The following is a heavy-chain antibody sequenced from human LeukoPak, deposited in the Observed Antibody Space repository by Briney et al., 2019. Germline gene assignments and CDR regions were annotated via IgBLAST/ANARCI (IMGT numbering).Heavy chain of an antibody. CDR2: INKDGSET. D-gene: IGHD2-15*01. V-gene: IGHV3-7*01. CDR1: GFTFNKDW. CDR3: ARPELPGWSVLFDF. J-gene: IGHJ4*02. Sequence: GGSLRLACAAAGFTFNKDWMSSVRHAPGKWLEWVANINKDGSETYYADSVKGRFTMSRDNAENSLDLQMSSLRAEDTAVYYCARPELPGWSVLFDFWGQGTLVTVSS.